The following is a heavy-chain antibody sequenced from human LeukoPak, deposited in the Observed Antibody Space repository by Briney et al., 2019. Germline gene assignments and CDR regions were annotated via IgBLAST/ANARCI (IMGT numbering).Heavy chain of an antibody. J-gene: IGHJ4*02. D-gene: IGHD1-26*01. CDR2: IYTSGST. CDR3: ARDPGSSYFDY. Sequence: SETLSLTCTVCGGSISCYYWIWIRQPAGKGLEWIGRIYTSGSTNYHPSLKSRVTISVDKSKNQFSLKLSSVPAADTAVYYCARDPGSSYFDYWGQGTLVTVSS. CDR1: GGSISCYY. V-gene: IGHV4-4*07.